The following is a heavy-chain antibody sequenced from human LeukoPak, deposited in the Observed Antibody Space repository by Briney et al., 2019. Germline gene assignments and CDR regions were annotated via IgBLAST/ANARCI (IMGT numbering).Heavy chain of an antibody. CDR3: ARETPDDSSGYYFDY. CDR1: GGTFSSYA. D-gene: IGHD3-22*01. CDR2: IIPIFGTA. J-gene: IGHJ4*02. V-gene: IGHV1-69*13. Sequence: GASVKVSCKASGGTFSSYAISWVRQAPGQGLEWMGGIIPIFGTANYAQKFQGRVTITADESTSTAYMELSSLRSEDTAVYYCARETPDDSSGYYFDYWGQGTLVTVSS.